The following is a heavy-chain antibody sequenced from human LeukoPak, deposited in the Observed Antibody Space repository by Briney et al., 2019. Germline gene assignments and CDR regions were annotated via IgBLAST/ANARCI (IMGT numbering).Heavy chain of an antibody. CDR3: ARHGNLSKTYYFDY. J-gene: IGHJ4*02. D-gene: IGHD4-23*01. V-gene: IGHV4-59*08. CDR2: IYYSGRT. CDR1: GGSISSYY. Sequence: SETLSLTCAVYGGSISSYYWSWIRQPPGKGLEWIGYIYYSGRTNYNPSLKSRVTISVDTSKNQFSLKLSSVTAADTAVYYCARHGNLSKTYYFDYWGQGTLVTVSS.